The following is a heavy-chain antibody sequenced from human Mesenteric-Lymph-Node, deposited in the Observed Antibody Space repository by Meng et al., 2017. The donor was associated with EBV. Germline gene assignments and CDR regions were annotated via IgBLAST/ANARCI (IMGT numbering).Heavy chain of an antibody. CDR1: GYIFTAYS. Sequence: QVQLVQSGPEVKKPGTSVKVSCKASGYIFTAYSMHWVRQAPGQGLEWMGLINPDSGATTSAQNFQGRVAMTRDTSISTVYMELSRLRSDDTAVYYCATLPEGYRPPDFNYWGQGTLVTVSS. D-gene: IGHD2-15*01. CDR2: INPDSGAT. V-gene: IGHV1-2*06. CDR3: ATLPEGYRPPDFNY. J-gene: IGHJ4*02.